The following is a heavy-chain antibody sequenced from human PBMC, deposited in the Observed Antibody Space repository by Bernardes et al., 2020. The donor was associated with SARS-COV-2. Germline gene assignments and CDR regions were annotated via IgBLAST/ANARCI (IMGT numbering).Heavy chain of an antibody. J-gene: IGHJ5*02. CDR1: GGSITTNNW. Sequence: SETLSLTCTVSGGSITTNNWWTWVRQSPGQGLEWIGEIYHSGSTYYNPSLKSRVTISVDKNQFSLRLTSLTAADTAVYFCARGGAYSSSWYNRGRNCFDPWGQGTLVTVSS. CDR3: ARGGAYSSSWYNRGRNCFDP. CDR2: IYHSGST. D-gene: IGHD6-13*01. V-gene: IGHV4-4*02.